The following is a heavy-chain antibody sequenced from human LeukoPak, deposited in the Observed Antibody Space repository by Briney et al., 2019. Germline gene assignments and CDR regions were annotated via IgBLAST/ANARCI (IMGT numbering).Heavy chain of an antibody. D-gene: IGHD2/OR15-2a*01. V-gene: IGHV3-9*01. CDR3: ARNRDNSYFDY. CDR2: ISWNSGSI. Sequence: WVSVISWNSGSIGYADSVKGRFTISRDNSKNTLNLQMNSLRAEDTAVYYCARNRDNSYFDYWGQGTLVTVSS. J-gene: IGHJ4*02.